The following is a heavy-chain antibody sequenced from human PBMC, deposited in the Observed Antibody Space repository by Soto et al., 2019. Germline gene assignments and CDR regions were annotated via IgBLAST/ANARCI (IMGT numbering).Heavy chain of an antibody. V-gene: IGHV1-3*01. CDR1: GYTFTSYA. CDR3: ARDIVVVVAATRPNWYFDL. D-gene: IGHD2-15*01. Sequence: VKVSCKASGYTFTSYAMHWVRQAPGQRLEWMGWINAGNGNTKYSQKFQGRVTITRDTSASTAYMELSSLRSEDTAVYYCARDIVVVVAATRPNWYFDLWGRGTLVTVSS. CDR2: INAGNGNT. J-gene: IGHJ2*01.